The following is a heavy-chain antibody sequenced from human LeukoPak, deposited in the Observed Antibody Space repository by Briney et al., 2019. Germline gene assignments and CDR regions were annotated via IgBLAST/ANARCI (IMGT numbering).Heavy chain of an antibody. D-gene: IGHD6-19*01. CDR2: VYHSGTT. Sequence: SETLSLTCTVSGGSVSSNSYYWGWIRQPPGKGLEWIGSVYHSGTTYYNPSLRSRVTISVDTSRNQFSLKLRFLTAADTAMYYCARGPQWRGYYYFDYWGQGTLVTVSS. CDR1: GGSVSSNSYY. CDR3: ARGPQWRGYYYFDY. J-gene: IGHJ4*02. V-gene: IGHV4-39*01.